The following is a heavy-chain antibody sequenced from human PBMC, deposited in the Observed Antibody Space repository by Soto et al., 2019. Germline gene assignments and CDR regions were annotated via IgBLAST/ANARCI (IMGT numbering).Heavy chain of an antibody. D-gene: IGHD6-19*01. CDR1: GYTFTSYG. J-gene: IGHJ3*02. CDR2: ISAYNGNT. Sequence: ASVKVSCKASGYTFTSYGISWVRQAPGQGLEWMGWISAYNGNTNYAQKLQGRVTMTTDTSTSAAYMELRSLRSDDTVVYYCAKPLPPYSSGWYIDIWGQGTMVTVSS. CDR3: AKPLPPYSSGWYIDI. V-gene: IGHV1-18*01.